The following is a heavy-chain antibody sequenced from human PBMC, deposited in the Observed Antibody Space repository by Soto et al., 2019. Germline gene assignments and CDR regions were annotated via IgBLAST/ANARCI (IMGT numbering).Heavy chain of an antibody. CDR2: IYYSGST. J-gene: IGHJ4*02. CDR1: GGSISSYY. V-gene: IGHV4-59*08. Sequence: PSETLSLTCTVSGGSISSYYWSWIRQPPGKGLEWIGYIYYSGSTNYNPSLKSRVTISVDTSKNQFSLKLSSVTAADTAVYYCARGTYYDILTGYSYFDYWGQGTLVTVSS. D-gene: IGHD3-9*01. CDR3: ARGTYYDILTGYSYFDY.